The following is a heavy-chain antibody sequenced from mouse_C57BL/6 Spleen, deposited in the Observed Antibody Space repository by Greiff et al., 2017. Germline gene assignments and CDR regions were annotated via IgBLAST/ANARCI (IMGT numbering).Heavy chain of an antibody. CDR1: GYSFTGYY. Sequence: VQLQQSGPELVKPGASVKISCKASGYSFTGYYMNWVKQSPEKSLEWIGEINPSTGGTTYNQKFKAKATLTVDKSSSTAYMQLKSLTSEDSAVDCCLYYDYDENFDVWGTGTTVTVAS. CDR2: INPSTGGT. V-gene: IGHV1-42*01. CDR3: LYYDYDENFDV. J-gene: IGHJ1*03. D-gene: IGHD2-4*01.